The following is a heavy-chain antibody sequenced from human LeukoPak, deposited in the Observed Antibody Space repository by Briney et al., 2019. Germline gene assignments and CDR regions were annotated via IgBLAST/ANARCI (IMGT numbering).Heavy chain of an antibody. CDR1: GYSFTSYW. J-gene: IGHJ4*02. Sequence: GESLKISCKGSGYSFTSYWIGWVRQMPGKGLEWMGIIYPGDSVTRYSPSFQGQVTISADKSISTAYLQWSSLKASDTAMYYCASPDYYDSSGYSPGVGYWGQGTLVTVSS. CDR2: IYPGDSVT. V-gene: IGHV5-51*01. CDR3: ASPDYYDSSGYSPGVGY. D-gene: IGHD3-22*01.